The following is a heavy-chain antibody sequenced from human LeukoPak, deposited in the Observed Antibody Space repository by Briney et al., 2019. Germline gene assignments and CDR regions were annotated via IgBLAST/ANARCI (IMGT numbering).Heavy chain of an antibody. CDR3: ARWGYSVDWYFDY. J-gene: IGHJ4*02. CDR1: GYSFTNHW. D-gene: IGHD6-13*01. Sequence: GESLKISCKGSGYSFTNHWISWVRQMPGKGLEWMGRIDPSDSYTNYSPSFQGHATISADKFINTAYLQWSSLKASDTAMYYCARWGYSVDWYFDYWGRGTPVTVSS. V-gene: IGHV5-10-1*01. CDR2: IDPSDSYT.